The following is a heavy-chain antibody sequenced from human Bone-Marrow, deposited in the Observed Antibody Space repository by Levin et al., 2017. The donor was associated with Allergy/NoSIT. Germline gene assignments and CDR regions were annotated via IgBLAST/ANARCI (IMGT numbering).Heavy chain of an antibody. CDR2: ISSSGSTI. Sequence: GESLKISCAASGFTFSDYYMSWIRQAPGKGLEWVSYISSSGSTIYYADSVKGRFTISRDNAKNSLYLQMNSLRAEDTAVYYCARDRQQWLPLEGNYYYGMDVWGQGTTVTVSS. CDR3: ARDRQQWLPLEGNYYYGMDV. CDR1: GFTFSDYY. D-gene: IGHD6-19*01. V-gene: IGHV3-11*01. J-gene: IGHJ6*02.